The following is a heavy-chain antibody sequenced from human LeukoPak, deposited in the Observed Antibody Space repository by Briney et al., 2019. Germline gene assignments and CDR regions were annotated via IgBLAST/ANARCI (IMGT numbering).Heavy chain of an antibody. CDR3: ARDGKRMTYSSSWTTRGSHWFDP. Sequence: PSETLSLTCTVSGGSISSGGYYWSWIRQHPGKGLEWIGYLYYIGSNYYNPSLKSRVTISVDTSKNQFSLKLSSVTAADTAVYYCARDGKRMTYSSSWTTRGSHWFDPWGQGTPVTVSS. CDR2: LYYIGSN. J-gene: IGHJ5*02. V-gene: IGHV4-31*03. CDR1: GGSISSGGYY. D-gene: IGHD6-13*01.